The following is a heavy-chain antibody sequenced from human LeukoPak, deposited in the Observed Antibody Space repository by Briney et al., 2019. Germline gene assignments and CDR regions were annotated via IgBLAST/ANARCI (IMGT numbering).Heavy chain of an antibody. CDR3: ARGRQSDFWSGYRYYYYYMDV. J-gene: IGHJ6*03. D-gene: IGHD3-3*01. Sequence: PSETLSLTCAVYGGSFSGYYWSWIRQPPGKGLEWIGEINHSGSTNYNPSLKSRGTISVGTSKNQFSLKLSSVTAADTAVYYCARGRQSDFWSGYRYYYYYMDVWGKGTTVTVSS. CDR2: INHSGST. CDR1: GGSFSGYY. V-gene: IGHV4-34*01.